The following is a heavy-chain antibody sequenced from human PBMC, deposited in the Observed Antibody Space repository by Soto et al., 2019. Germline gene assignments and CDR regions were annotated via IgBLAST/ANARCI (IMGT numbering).Heavy chain of an antibody. D-gene: IGHD6-19*01. CDR1: GCSFTSYW. Sequence: GESLKISGKGSGCSFTSYWIGWVRQMPGKGLEWMGIIYPGDSDTRYSPSFQGQVTISADKSISTAYLQWSSLKASDTAMYYCARHEKAVAGTGWFDPWGQGTLVTVSS. J-gene: IGHJ5*02. CDR2: IYPGDSDT. CDR3: ARHEKAVAGTGWFDP. V-gene: IGHV5-51*01.